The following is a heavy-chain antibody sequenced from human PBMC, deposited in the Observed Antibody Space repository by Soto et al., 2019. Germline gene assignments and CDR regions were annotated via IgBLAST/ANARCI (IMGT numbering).Heavy chain of an antibody. J-gene: IGHJ6*02. CDR3: AVSAGLHFEIFYYYGMDV. V-gene: IGHV1-69*01. D-gene: IGHD3-9*01. CDR1: GGTFSNYG. Sequence: QVQLAQSGAEVKKPGSSVKVSCKTSGGTFSNYGFTWVRQAPGQGLEWMGGISPVFGTANSAQKFQGRVTITADEATSTAYMALSSLRSEDTAVYYCAVSAGLHFEIFYYYGMDVWGQGTTVTVSS. CDR2: ISPVFGTA.